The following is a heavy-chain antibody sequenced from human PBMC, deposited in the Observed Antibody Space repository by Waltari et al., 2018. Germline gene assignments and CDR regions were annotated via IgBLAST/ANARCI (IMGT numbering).Heavy chain of an antibody. CDR3: AYLKEGDSSGWYAPVDY. D-gene: IGHD6-19*01. CDR1: GGSISRSRSY. Sequence: QLQLQESGPGPVKPSATLSLTCTVSGGSISRSRSYWGRFTPPPGKGLEWIGSSSNSGSTYHNPSLTSRDSISVDTSKNQFSLKLSSVTAADTAVYYCAYLKEGDSSGWYAPVDYWGQGTLVTVSS. J-gene: IGHJ4*02. V-gene: IGHV4-39*01. CDR2: SSNSGST.